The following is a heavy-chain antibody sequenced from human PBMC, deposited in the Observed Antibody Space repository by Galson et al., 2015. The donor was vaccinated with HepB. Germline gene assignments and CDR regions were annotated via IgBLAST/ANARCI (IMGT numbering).Heavy chain of an antibody. CDR1: GFTFSSYG. D-gene: IGHD3-22*01. J-gene: IGHJ4*02. V-gene: IGHV3-30*03. CDR3: ARAGTSYYYDGSGSYYFDY. CDR2: ISYDGRNH. Sequence: SLRLSCAASGFTFSSYGMHWVRQAPGKGLEWVAVISYDGRNHYYADSVKGRFTISRDNSKKTLYVQMNTLRAEDTAVYYCARAGTSYYYDGSGSYYFDYWGQGTLVTVSS.